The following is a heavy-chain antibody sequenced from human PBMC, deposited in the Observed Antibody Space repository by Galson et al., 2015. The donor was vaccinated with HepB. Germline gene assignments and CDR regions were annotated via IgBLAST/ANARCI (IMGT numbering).Heavy chain of an antibody. J-gene: IGHJ4*02. CDR3: AREGGSSWGGFDY. CDR2: ISYDGSNK. D-gene: IGHD6-13*01. CDR1: GFTFSSYA. V-gene: IGHV3-30-3*01. Sequence: SLRLSCAASGFTFSSYAMHWVRQAPGKGLEWVAVISYDGSNKYYADSVKGRFTISRDNSKNTLYLQMNSLRAEDTAVYYCAREGGSSWGGFDYWGQGTLVTVSS.